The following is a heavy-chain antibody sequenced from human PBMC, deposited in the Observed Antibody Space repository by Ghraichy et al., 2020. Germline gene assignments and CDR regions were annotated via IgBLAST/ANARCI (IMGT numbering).Heavy chain of an antibody. CDR2: INTDGSST. CDR1: GFGFSSYW. Sequence: GESLRLSCAASGFGFSSYWMHWVRQAPGKGLVWVSRINTDGSSTSYADSVKGRFTISRDNAKNTLYLQMNSLRAEDTAVYYCTRDRGAYYYYGMDVWGQGTTVTVSS. CDR3: TRDRGAYYYYGMDV. J-gene: IGHJ6*02. V-gene: IGHV3-74*01. D-gene: IGHD3-10*01.